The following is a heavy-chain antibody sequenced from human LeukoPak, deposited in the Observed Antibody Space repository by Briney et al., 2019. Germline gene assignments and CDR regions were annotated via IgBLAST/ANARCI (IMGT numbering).Heavy chain of an antibody. V-gene: IGHV4-34*01. CDR2: INRSGST. J-gene: IGHJ3*02. CDR3: ARQISSGWDDAFDI. D-gene: IGHD6-19*01. CDR1: GGSFSGYY. Sequence: SETLSLTCAVYGGSFSGYYWSWIRQPPGKGLEWIGEINRSGSTNYNPSLKSRVTISVDTSKNQFSLKLSSVTAADTAVYYCARQISSGWDDAFDIWGQGTMVTVSS.